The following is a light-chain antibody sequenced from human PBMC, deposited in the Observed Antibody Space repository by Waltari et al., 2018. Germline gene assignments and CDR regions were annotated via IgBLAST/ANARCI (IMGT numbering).Light chain of an antibody. J-gene: IGKJ2*01. Sequence: IVLTQSPGTLSLSPGERATLSCRASQSVSSSYLAWYQQNPGQAPRLLIYGASSRATGIPDMFSGSGSGTDFTLTISRLEPEDFAVYYCQQYGRSWNTFGQGTKLEIK. CDR1: QSVSSSY. V-gene: IGKV3-20*01. CDR3: QQYGRSWNT. CDR2: GAS.